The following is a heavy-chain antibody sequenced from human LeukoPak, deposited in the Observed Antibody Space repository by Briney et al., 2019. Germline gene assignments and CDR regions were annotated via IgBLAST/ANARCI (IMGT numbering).Heavy chain of an antibody. CDR3: ARTKFGGPFFAY. V-gene: IGHV4-59*11. CDR1: NDSINSHY. Sequence: WETLPLTCTVSNDSINSHYWNWIRQSPGKGLEWIGYISYSGSTNYNPSLRSRVTITLDRSKNQFSLDLTSVTAADTAVYFCARTKFGGPFFAYWGQGALVTVSS. D-gene: IGHD3-10*01. J-gene: IGHJ4*02. CDR2: ISYSGST.